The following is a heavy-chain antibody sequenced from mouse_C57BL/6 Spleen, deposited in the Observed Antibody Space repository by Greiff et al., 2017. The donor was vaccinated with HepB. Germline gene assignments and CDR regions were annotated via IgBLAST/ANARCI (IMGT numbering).Heavy chain of an antibody. D-gene: IGHD1-1*01. Sequence: VQLQQSGAELVKAGASVKMSCKASGYTFTSYWMHWVKQRLGQGLEWFAETNPTNGRTYYNEKLKSKATLTVDKSSSTAYMLLSGPTFEDSAVYYCARSKKIVATYFDYWGQGTTLTVSS. CDR3: ARSKKIVATYFDY. CDR1: GYTFTSYW. CDR2: TNPTNGRT. J-gene: IGHJ2*01. V-gene: IGHV1S81*02.